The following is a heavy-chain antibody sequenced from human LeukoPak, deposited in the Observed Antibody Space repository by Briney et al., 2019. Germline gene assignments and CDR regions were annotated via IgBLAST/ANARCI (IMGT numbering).Heavy chain of an antibody. CDR2: MNPNSGNT. V-gene: IGHV1-8*01. CDR3: ARCQGSSCRFDY. D-gene: IGHD6-13*01. J-gene: IGHJ4*02. Sequence: ASVKVSCKASGYTFTSYDINWVRQATGQGLEWMGWMNPNSGNTGYAQKFQGRVTMTRNTSISTAYMELSSLRSEDTAVYYCARCQGSSCRFDYWGQGTLVTVSS. CDR1: GYTFTSYD.